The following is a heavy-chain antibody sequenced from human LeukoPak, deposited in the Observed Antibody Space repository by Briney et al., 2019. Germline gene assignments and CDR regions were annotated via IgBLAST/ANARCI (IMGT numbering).Heavy chain of an antibody. CDR1: GFTFSSSW. CDR3: ARAPRGGSFRYYYYYMDV. J-gene: IGHJ6*03. Sequence: RGSLRLSCVASGFTFSSSWMSWVRQGPGKGLEWVASINQDEIHYVDAVRGRFTISRDNAKNSLYLQMNSLRAEDTAVYYCARAPRGGSFRYYYYYMDVWGKGTTVTVSS. D-gene: IGHD2-15*01. CDR2: INQDEI. V-gene: IGHV3-7*01.